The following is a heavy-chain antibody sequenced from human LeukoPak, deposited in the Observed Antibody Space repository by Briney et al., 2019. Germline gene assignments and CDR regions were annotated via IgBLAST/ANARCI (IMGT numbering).Heavy chain of an antibody. Sequence: GASVKVSCKASGYTFTSYGISWVRQAPGQGLEWMGWISAYNGNTNYAQKLQGRVTMTTDTSTSTAYMELRSLRSDDTAVYYCARALVVVPAATQPDYYYYYYYMDVWGKGTTVTISS. J-gene: IGHJ6*03. CDR2: ISAYNGNT. D-gene: IGHD2-2*01. CDR1: GYTFTSYG. CDR3: ARALVVVPAATQPDYYYYYYYMDV. V-gene: IGHV1-18*01.